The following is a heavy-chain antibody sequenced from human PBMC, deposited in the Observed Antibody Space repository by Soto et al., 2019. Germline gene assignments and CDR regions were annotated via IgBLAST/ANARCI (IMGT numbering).Heavy chain of an antibody. D-gene: IGHD2-2*01. Sequence: GGSLRLSCAASGFTFSSYAMHWVRQAPGKGLEWVAVISYDGSNKYYADSVKGRFTTSRDNSKNTLYLQMNSLRAEDTAVYYCARDWVVVVPAATNYYYYGMDVWGQGTTVTVSS. CDR1: GFTFSSYA. V-gene: IGHV3-30-3*01. J-gene: IGHJ6*02. CDR2: ISYDGSNK. CDR3: ARDWVVVVPAATNYYYYGMDV.